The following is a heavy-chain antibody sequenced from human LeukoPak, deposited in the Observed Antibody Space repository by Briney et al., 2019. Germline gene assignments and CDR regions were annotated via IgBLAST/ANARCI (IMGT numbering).Heavy chain of an antibody. CDR1: GYTLTELS. J-gene: IGHJ4*02. V-gene: IGHV1-24*01. CDR3: ARSFVLLWFGELSGYFDY. CDR2: FDPEDGET. Sequence: ASVKVSCKVSGYTLTELSMHWVRQAPGKGLEWMGGFDPEDGETIYAQKFQGRVTMTEDTSTDTAYMELSSLRSEDTAVYYCARSFVLLWFGELSGYFDYWGQGTLVTVSS. D-gene: IGHD3-10*01.